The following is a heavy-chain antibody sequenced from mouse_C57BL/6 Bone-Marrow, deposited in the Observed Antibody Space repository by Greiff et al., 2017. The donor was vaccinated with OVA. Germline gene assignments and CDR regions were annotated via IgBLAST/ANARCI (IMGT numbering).Heavy chain of an antibody. CDR1: GYTFTSYW. CDR3: ASRGAYYYGSRGAWFAY. CDR2: IYPGNSDT. V-gene: IGHV1-5*01. D-gene: IGHD1-1*01. J-gene: IGHJ3*01. Sequence: VQLQQSGTVLARPGASVKMSCKTSGYTFTSYWMHWVKQRPGQGLEWIGAIYPGNSDTSYNQKFKSKATLTVDKSSSTAYMQLSSLTSEDSAVYYCASRGAYYYGSRGAWFAYWGQGTLVTVSA.